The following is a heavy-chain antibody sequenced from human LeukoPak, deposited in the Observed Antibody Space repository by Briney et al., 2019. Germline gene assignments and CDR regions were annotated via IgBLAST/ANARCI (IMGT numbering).Heavy chain of an antibody. D-gene: IGHD3-22*01. CDR2: INSDGRST. CDR1: GFTFSSYW. V-gene: IGHV3-74*01. Sequence: GGSLRLSCAASGFTFSSYWMHWVRQAPGKGLVWVSGINSDGRSTSYADSVKGRFTISRDNAKNTLYLQMSSLRAEDTAVYYCARDGDSSGYPPPTGYWGQGTLVIVSS. J-gene: IGHJ4*02. CDR3: ARDGDSSGYPPPTGY.